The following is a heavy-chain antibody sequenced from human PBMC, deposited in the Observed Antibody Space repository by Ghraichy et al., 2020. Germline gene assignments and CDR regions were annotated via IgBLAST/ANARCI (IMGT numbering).Heavy chain of an antibody. D-gene: IGHD6-19*01. V-gene: IGHV3-30*18. CDR1: GFTFSSYG. CDR2: ISYDGSNK. J-gene: IGHJ4*02. Sequence: GESLNISCAASGFTFSSYGMHWVRQAPGKGLEWVAVISYDGSNKYYADSVKGRFTISRDNSKNTLYLQMNSLRAEDTAVYYCAKDEKRYSSGWFFDYWGQGTLVTVSS. CDR3: AKDEKRYSSGWFFDY.